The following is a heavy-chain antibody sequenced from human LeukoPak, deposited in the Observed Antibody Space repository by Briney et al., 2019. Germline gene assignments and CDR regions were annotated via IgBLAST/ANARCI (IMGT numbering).Heavy chain of an antibody. Sequence: GGSLRLSCAASGFTFSSYWMSWVRQVPGKGLEWVSGINWNGGSTGYADSVRGRVTISRDNAKNSLYLQMNSLRAEDTAFYYCAREMDSSGYWGQGTLVIVSS. CDR2: INWNGGST. J-gene: IGHJ4*02. CDR1: GFTFSSYW. V-gene: IGHV3-20*04. D-gene: IGHD3-22*01. CDR3: AREMDSSGY.